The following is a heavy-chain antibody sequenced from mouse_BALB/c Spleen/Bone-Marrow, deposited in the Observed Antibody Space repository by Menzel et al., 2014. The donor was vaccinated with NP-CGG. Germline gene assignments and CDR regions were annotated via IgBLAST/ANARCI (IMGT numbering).Heavy chain of an antibody. D-gene: IGHD3-1*01. J-gene: IGHJ2*01. V-gene: IGHV1-67*01. CDR2: IPPYNGNT. CDR3: ATHHTPPAHDN. CDR1: GYTFTDYP. Sequence: VKLVESGPEVVRPGVSVKISCKGSGYTFTDYPMHWVPPSPAKSLEWIGFIPPYNGNTNYNQKFKGKATMTVAPSSSXXXXXXARLTSDDSAIYYCATHHTPPAHDNGGQGTTLTVSS.